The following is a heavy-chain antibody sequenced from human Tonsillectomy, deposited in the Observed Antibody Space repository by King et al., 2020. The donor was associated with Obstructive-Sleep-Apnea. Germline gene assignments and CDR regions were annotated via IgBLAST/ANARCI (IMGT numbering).Heavy chain of an antibody. J-gene: IGHJ4*02. D-gene: IGHD1-26*01. Sequence: VQLQESGPGLVKPSDTLSLTCAVSGYSISTSNWWGWIRQPPGKGLEWIGYIYYNGSTYYNPSLKSRVTMSVDTSKNQFSLKLSSVTAVDTAVYYCARSRGVELPSPFDYWGQGALVTVSS. CDR2: IYYNGST. V-gene: IGHV4-28*01. CDR1: GYSISTSNW. CDR3: ARSRGVELPSPFDY.